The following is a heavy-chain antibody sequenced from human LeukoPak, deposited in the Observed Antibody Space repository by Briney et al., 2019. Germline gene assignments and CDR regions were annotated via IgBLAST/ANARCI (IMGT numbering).Heavy chain of an antibody. D-gene: IGHD3-3*01. CDR2: IRYDGSNK. J-gene: IGHJ4*02. V-gene: IGHV3-30*02. CDR1: GFTFSSYG. CDR3: AKDSGLYDFWSGPGDDY. Sequence: QPGGSLRLSCAASGFTFSSYGMHWVRQAPGKGLEWVAFIRYDGSNKYYADSVKGRFTISRDNSKNTLYLQMNSLRAEDTAVYYCAKDSGLYDFWSGPGDDYWGQGTLVTVSS.